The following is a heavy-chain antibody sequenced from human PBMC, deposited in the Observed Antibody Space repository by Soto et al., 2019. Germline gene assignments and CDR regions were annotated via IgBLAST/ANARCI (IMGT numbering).Heavy chain of an antibody. CDR3: AGRMSIAVGNFDY. Sequence: QITLKESGPTLVKPTQTLTLTCTFSGFSLSTSGVGVGWIRQPPGKALEWLALIYWNDDKRYSPSLRSRLYINRHTSEIQVVLTMTNMDPVETATYFCAGRMSIAVGNFDYWGQGTLVTVSS. CDR1: GFSLSTSGVG. D-gene: IGHD2-21*01. J-gene: IGHJ4*02. V-gene: IGHV2-5*01. CDR2: IYWNDDK.